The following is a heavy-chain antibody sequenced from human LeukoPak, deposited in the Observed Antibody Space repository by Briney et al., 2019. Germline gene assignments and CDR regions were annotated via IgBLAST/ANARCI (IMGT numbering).Heavy chain of an antibody. D-gene: IGHD4-17*01. V-gene: IGHV4-39*01. J-gene: IGHJ5*02. CDR2: IYCSGST. Sequence: SETLSLTCTVSGGSISSSSFYWGWIRQPPGKGLEWIGSIYCSGSTYYNPSLKSRDTISVDTSKNQFSLKLSSVTAADTAVYYCASAMTTVTTQWFDPWGQGTLVTVSS. CDR3: ASAMTTVTTQWFDP. CDR1: GGSISSSSFY.